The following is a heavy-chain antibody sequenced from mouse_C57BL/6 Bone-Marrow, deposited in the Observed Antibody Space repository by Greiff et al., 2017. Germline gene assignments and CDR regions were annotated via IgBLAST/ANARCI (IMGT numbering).Heavy chain of an antibody. D-gene: IGHD2-10*01. J-gene: IGHJ4*01. CDR3: ARPSYSYYYAMDY. V-gene: IGHV1-81*01. Sequence: VKVVESGAELARPGASVKLSCKASGYTFTSYGISWVKQRTGQGLEWIGEIYPRSGNTYYNEKFKGKATLTADKSSSTAYMELRSLTSEDSAVYFCARPSYSYYYAMDYWGQGTSVTVSS. CDR2: IYPRSGNT. CDR1: GYTFTSYG.